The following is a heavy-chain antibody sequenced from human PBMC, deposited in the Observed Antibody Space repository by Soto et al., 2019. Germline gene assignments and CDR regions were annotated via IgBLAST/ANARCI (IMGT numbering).Heavy chain of an antibody. CDR3: AKGWCDS. CDR1: GFSFSSHV. CDR2: ISGSGGGT. J-gene: IGHJ5*01. V-gene: IGHV3-23*01. Sequence: VRLLDSGGDLVQPGGSLRLSCAASGFSFSSHVMSWVRQATGKGLEWVSSISGSGGGTYYADSVKGRFIISRDNSKNSLDLQMNSLRVDATAVYYCAKGWCDSWGQGTLVTVSS.